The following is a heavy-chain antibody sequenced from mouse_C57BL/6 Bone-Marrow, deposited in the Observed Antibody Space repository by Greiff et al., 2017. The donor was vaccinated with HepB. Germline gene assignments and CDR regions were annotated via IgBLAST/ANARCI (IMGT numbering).Heavy chain of an antibody. J-gene: IGHJ2*01. D-gene: IGHD2-3*01. CDR3: ARWLLPSYFDY. CDR2: IHPNRGST. Sequence: VQLQQPGAELVKPGASVKLSCKASGYTFTSYWMHWVKQRPGQGLEWIGMIHPNRGSTNYNEKFKSKATLTVDKSSSTAYMQLSSLTSEDSAVYYCARWLLPSYFDYWGQGTTLTVSS. V-gene: IGHV1-64*01. CDR1: GYTFTSYW.